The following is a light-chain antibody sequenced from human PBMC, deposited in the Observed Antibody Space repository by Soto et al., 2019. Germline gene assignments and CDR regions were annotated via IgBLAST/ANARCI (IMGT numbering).Light chain of an antibody. CDR1: QSLLYSSNNKNY. CDR3: QQYLSIPRT. Sequence: DVVMTQSPDSLAVSLGERATINCKSSQSLLYSSNNKNYLAWYQRKPGQPPKLLIYWASTRESGVPDRFSGGGSWTDFTLTTSSLQAEDVAVYYCQQYLSIPRTFGQGTKVEIK. J-gene: IGKJ1*01. V-gene: IGKV4-1*01. CDR2: WAS.